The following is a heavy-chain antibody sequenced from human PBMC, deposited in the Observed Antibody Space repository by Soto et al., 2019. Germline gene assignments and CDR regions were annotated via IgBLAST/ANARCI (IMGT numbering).Heavy chain of an antibody. CDR3: ARETGDSISSPYYYGMDV. Sequence: ASVQVSCKASGYTFTGYYMYSVRQAPGQGLEWMGWINPNSGGTNYAQKFQGRVTMTRDTSISTAYMELSRLRSDDTAVYYCARETGDSISSPYYYGMDVWGQGTTVTVSS. V-gene: IGHV1-2*02. D-gene: IGHD6-13*01. CDR1: GYTFTGYY. J-gene: IGHJ6*02. CDR2: INPNSGGT.